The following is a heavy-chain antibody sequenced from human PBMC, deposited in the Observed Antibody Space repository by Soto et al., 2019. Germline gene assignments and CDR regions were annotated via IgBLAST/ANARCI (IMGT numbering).Heavy chain of an antibody. J-gene: IGHJ6*02. Sequence: EVPLVESGGGLVQPGGSLRLSCAVSGFTVSSNYMSWVRQAPGKGLEWVSVIYSGGSTYYADSVKGRFTISRDNSKNMLYLQMNSLRAEDTAVYYCARFDYGFYYGMDVWGQGATVTVSS. CDR2: IYSGGST. V-gene: IGHV3-66*01. CDR1: GFTVSSNY. CDR3: ARFDYGFYYGMDV. D-gene: IGHD4-17*01.